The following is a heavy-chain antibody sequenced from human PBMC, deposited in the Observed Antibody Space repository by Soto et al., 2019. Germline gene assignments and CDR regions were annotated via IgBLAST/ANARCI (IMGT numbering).Heavy chain of an antibody. CDR3: AKDQGSSWYEIDY. V-gene: IGHV3-23*01. D-gene: IGHD6-13*01. CDR2: ISGSGGST. CDR1: GFTFSNYA. Sequence: GGSLRLSCAASGFTFSNYAVTWFRQAPGKGLEWVSTISGSGGSTYYADSVKGRFTISRDNSKNTLYLQMNSLRAEDTAVYYCAKDQGSSWYEIDYWGQGTLVTVS. J-gene: IGHJ4*02.